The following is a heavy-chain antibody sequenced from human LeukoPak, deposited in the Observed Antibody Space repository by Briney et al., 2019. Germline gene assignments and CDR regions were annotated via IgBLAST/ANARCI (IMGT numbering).Heavy chain of an antibody. CDR3: AKSSYYDSSGYYREYYFDY. D-gene: IGHD3-22*01. CDR1: GFTFSSYA. CDR2: ISGGGGST. Sequence: GGSLRLSCAASGFTFSSYAMSWVRQAPGKGLEWVSAISGGGGSTHYADSVKGRFTISRDNSKNTLYLQMSSLRAGDTAVYYCAKSSYYDSSGYYREYYFDYWGQGTLVAVSS. J-gene: IGHJ4*02. V-gene: IGHV3-23*01.